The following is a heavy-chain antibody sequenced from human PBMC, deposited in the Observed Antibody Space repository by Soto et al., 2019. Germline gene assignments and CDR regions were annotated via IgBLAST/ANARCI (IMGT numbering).Heavy chain of an antibody. V-gene: IGHV1-18*04. CDR2: ISTNKGST. J-gene: IGHJ4*02. D-gene: IGHD2-2*01. CDR1: GYTSTSFG. CDR3: AREYWPSIGCFGVDY. Sequence: QVQLVQSGAEVKEPGASVKVSCKASGYTSTSFGISWVRQVPGQGLEWMGWISTNKGSTKYAQKFQGRITMTTDASTSTAYMELRSLRSDDTSVYYGAREYWPSIGCFGVDYWGQGTLVTVSS.